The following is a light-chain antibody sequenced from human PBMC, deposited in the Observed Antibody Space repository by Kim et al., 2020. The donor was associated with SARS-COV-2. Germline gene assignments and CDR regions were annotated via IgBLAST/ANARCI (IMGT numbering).Light chain of an antibody. Sequence: GQSVTIACTGTSSDVGAYKYVSWYQQHPGKAPKLRFYEFSTRPSGVPDRFSGSKSVNTASLTVSGLQAEDQADYYCSSYAGSNNYVFGTGTKVTVL. CDR2: EFS. V-gene: IGLV2-8*01. J-gene: IGLJ1*01. CDR1: SSDVGAYKY. CDR3: SSYAGSNNYV.